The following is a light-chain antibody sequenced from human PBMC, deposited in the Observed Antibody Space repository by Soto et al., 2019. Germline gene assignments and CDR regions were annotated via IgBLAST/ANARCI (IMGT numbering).Light chain of an antibody. J-gene: IGKJ4*01. Sequence: DIQMTQSPSGLCASVGDTVTIACRASQSVRSWLAWYQQKPGRAPKFLIYDASSLESGVPSRFSGSGSGTEFTLTISNLQPDDFATYYCQQYDNYPLTFGGGTKVDI. CDR2: DAS. CDR3: QQYDNYPLT. V-gene: IGKV1-5*01. CDR1: QSVRSW.